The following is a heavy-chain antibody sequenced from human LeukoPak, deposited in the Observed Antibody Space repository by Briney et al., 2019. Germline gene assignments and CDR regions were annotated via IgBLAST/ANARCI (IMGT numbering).Heavy chain of an antibody. V-gene: IGHV4-59*01. CDR2: IYYSGST. Sequence: SETLSLTCTVSGGSISSYYWSWIRQPPGKGLEWIGYIYYSGSTNYNPSLKSRVTISVDTSKNQFSLKLSSVTAADTAVYYCASSGEFRQDWFDPWGQGTLVTVSS. J-gene: IGHJ5*02. CDR1: GGSISSYY. D-gene: IGHD3-16*01. CDR3: ASSGEFRQDWFDP.